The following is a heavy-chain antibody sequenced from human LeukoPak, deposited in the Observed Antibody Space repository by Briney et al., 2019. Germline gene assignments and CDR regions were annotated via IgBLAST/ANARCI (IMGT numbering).Heavy chain of an antibody. CDR3: AKDLGV. CDR1: GFTFSSNG. Sequence: GGSLRLSCAASGFTFSSNGMHWVRQAPAKGLEWVAFIRYDGSSKYYADSVKGRFTISRDNSKNTLYLQMTSLRAEDTAVYYCAKDLGVWGQGTLVTVSS. D-gene: IGHD3-16*01. J-gene: IGHJ4*02. V-gene: IGHV3-30*02. CDR2: IRYDGSSK.